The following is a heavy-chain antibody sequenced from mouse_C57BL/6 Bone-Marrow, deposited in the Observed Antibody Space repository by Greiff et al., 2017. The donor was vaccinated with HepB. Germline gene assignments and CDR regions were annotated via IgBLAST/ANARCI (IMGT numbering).Heavy chain of an antibody. CDR2: INYDGSST. CDR3: ARVITTGLYAMDY. CDR1: GFTFSDYY. J-gene: IGHJ4*01. V-gene: IGHV5-16*01. D-gene: IGHD1-1*01. Sequence: DVKLVESEGGLVQPGSSMKLSCTASGFTFSDYYMAWVRQVPEKGLEWVANINYDGSSTYYLDSLKSRFIISRDNAKNILYLQMSRLKSEDTATYYCARVITTGLYAMDYWGQGTSVTVSS.